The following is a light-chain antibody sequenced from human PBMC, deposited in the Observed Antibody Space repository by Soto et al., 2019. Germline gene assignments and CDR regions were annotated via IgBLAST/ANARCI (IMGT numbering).Light chain of an antibody. J-gene: IGKJ4*01. CDR2: AAS. Sequence: ETVMTQSPGTLSVSPGERATLSCRASQSVNSNLAWYQQKPGQAPRLLIYAASTRATGIPVRFSGSGSGTEFTLTLSSLQSEDVALYYCQQYNDWPPLTFGGGNRVEIK. CDR1: QSVNSN. CDR3: QQYNDWPPLT. V-gene: IGKV3-15*01.